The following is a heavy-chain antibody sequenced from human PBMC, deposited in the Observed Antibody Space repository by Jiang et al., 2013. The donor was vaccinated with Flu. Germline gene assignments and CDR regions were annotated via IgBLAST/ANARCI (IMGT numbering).Heavy chain of an antibody. Sequence: SGAEVKKPGSSVKVSCKASGGTFDNYALTWVRQAPAQGLEWMGRVIPMIHMTNYAQKSQDRVTITADTSASTAYMELSSLTSDDTAVYYCAAGDLSGSYYPTYWDQGTLVTVSS. CDR3: AAGDLSGSYYPTY. CDR1: GGTFDNYA. CDR2: VIPMIHMT. V-gene: IGHV1-69*04. J-gene: IGHJ4*02. D-gene: IGHD1-26*01.